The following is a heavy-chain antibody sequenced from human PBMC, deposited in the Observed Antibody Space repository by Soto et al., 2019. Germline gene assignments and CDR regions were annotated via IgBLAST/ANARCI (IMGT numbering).Heavy chain of an antibody. J-gene: IGHJ3*02. Sequence: GGSLRLSCAASGFTFSSYAMSWVRQAPGKGLEWVSAISGSGGSTYYADSVKGRFTISRDNSKNTLYLQMNSLRAEDTSLYYCAKESRLVVVVHAFDIWGQGTMVTVSS. CDR1: GFTFSSYA. CDR2: ISGSGGST. D-gene: IGHD3-22*01. CDR3: AKESRLVVVVHAFDI. V-gene: IGHV3-23*01.